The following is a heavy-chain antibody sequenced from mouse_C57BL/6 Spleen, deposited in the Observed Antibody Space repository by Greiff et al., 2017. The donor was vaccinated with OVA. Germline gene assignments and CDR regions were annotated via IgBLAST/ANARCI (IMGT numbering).Heavy chain of an antibody. Sequence: QVQLQQPGAELVKPGASVKMSCKASGYTFTSYWITWVKQRPGPGLEWIGDIYPGSGSTNYNEKFKSKATLTVDTSSSTAYMQLSSLTSEDSAVYYCARAFGTVDAMDYWGQGTSVTVSS. CDR2: IYPGSGST. V-gene: IGHV1-55*01. D-gene: IGHD1-1*01. CDR1: GYTFTSYW. CDR3: ARAFGTVDAMDY. J-gene: IGHJ4*01.